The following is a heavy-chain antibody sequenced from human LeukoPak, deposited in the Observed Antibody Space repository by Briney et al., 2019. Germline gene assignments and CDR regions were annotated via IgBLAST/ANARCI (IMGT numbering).Heavy chain of an antibody. CDR1: GGSISSYY. J-gene: IGHJ4*02. CDR3: ARDSRTVGATTIDY. CDR2: IYTSGST. V-gene: IGHV4-4*07. D-gene: IGHD1-26*01. Sequence: SETLSLACTVSGGSISSYYWSWIRQPAGKGLEWIGRIYTSGSTNYNPSLKSRVTMSVDTSKNQFSLRMSSVTAADTAVYYCARDSRTVGATTIDYWGQGTLVTVSS.